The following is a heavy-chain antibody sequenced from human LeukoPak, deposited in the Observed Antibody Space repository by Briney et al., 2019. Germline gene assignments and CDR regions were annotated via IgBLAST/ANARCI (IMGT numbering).Heavy chain of an antibody. Sequence: PGGSLRLSCAGSGFIFSRYWMSWVRRAPGKGLEWVADINQGGSEKSYVDSVKGRFTISRDNARDSLYLQMNSLRAEDTAIYYCARVTPGGVGSFDYWGQGTLVTVSS. V-gene: IGHV3-7*01. J-gene: IGHJ4*02. CDR3: ARVTPGGVGSFDY. D-gene: IGHD3-16*01. CDR2: INQGGSEK. CDR1: GFIFSRYW.